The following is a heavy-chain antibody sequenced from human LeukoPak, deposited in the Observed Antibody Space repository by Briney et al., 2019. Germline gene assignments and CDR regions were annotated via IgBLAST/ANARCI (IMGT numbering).Heavy chain of an antibody. J-gene: IGHJ3*02. CDR2: IYYSGTT. CDR1: GGSISSGDYY. V-gene: IGHV4-30-4*08. Sequence: ASQTLSLTCTVSGGSISSGDYYWSWIRQPPGKGLEWIGYIYYSGTTCYNPSLKSRVVISIDTSKNRFSLKLSSVTAADTAVYYCARRGPLSADAFDIWGQGTMVTVSS. D-gene: IGHD2-2*01. CDR3: ARRGPLSADAFDI.